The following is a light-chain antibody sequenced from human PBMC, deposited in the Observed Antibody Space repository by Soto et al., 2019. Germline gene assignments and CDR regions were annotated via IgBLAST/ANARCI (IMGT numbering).Light chain of an antibody. V-gene: IGLV2-14*01. J-gene: IGLJ2*01. CDR2: EVS. CDR1: SSDVGGYKY. Sequence: QSALTQPASVSGSPGQSITISCTGTSSDVGGYKYVSWYQQHPGKDPKLMIYEVSNRPSGVSNRFSGSKSGNTASLTISGLQAEDEADYHCSSYTSSSTLVFGGGTKLTVL. CDR3: SSYTSSSTLV.